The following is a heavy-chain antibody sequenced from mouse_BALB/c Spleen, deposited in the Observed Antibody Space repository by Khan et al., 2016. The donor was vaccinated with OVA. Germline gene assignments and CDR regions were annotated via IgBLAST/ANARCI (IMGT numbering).Heavy chain of an antibody. CDR3: ARTARIKY. CDR1: GYSITSGYG. Sequence: EVQLQESGPGLVKPSQSLSITCTVTGYSITSGYGWNWLRQFPGNKLEWMGYISYSGSTNYNPSLKSRISITRDTSKNQFFLQLNSVTTEDTATYYCARTARIKYWGQGTTLTVSS. J-gene: IGHJ2*01. V-gene: IGHV3-2*02. D-gene: IGHD1-2*01. CDR2: ISYSGST.